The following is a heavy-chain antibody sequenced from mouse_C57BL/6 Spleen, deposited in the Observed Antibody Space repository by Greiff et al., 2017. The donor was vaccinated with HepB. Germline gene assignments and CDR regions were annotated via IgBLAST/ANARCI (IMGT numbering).Heavy chain of an antibody. CDR2: IDPENGDT. CDR3: TTLLLRENWYFDV. D-gene: IGHD1-1*01. Sequence: EVQLQQSGAELVRPGASVKLSCTASGFNIKDDYMHWVKQRPEQGLEWIGWIDPENGDTEYASKFQGKATITADTSSNTAYLQLSSLTSEDTAVYYCTTLLLRENWYFDVWGTGTTVTVSS. CDR1: GFNIKDDY. V-gene: IGHV14-4*01. J-gene: IGHJ1*03.